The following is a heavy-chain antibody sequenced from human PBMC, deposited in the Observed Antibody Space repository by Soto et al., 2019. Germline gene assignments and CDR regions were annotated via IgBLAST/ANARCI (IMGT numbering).Heavy chain of an antibody. Sequence: QVQLQESGPGLVKPSETLSLTCTVSGGSISSYYWSWIRQPPGKGLEWIGYIYYSGSTNYNPSLKSRVTISVDTSKNQFSLKLSSVTAADTAVYYCARDRRGDFDYWGQGTLVTVSS. J-gene: IGHJ4*02. CDR2: IYYSGST. V-gene: IGHV4-59*01. CDR1: GGSISSYY. CDR3: ARDRRGDFDY.